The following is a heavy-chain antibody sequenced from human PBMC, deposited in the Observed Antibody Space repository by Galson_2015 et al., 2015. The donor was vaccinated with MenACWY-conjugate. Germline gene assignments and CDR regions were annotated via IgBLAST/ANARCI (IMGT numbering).Heavy chain of an antibody. CDR2: LYPGDSDT. CDR3: ARSGSGTWYFDL. J-gene: IGHJ2*01. CDR1: GYSITSHW. D-gene: IGHD1-26*01. Sequence: QSGAAVKKPGESLEISCKLSGYSITSHWIGWARQMPGKGLEWMGILYPGDSDTRYSPSFQGRVTFSGDKSISAAYLQLSSLTASDTAMYYCARSGSGTWYFDLWGRGTLVTVSS. V-gene: IGHV5-51*01.